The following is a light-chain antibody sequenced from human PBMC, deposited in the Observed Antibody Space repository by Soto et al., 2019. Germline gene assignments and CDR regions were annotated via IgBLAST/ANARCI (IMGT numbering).Light chain of an antibody. Sequence: ELVLTQSPASLSVSPGERATLSCRASQSVSRTLAWYQQKPGQAPRLLIYGASTRATGIPARFSGRGSGTDFTLTISSLQSEDFAVYYCQQYDSCRYTVGQGTKVDI. CDR1: QSVSRT. J-gene: IGKJ2*01. CDR3: QQYDSCRYT. CDR2: GAS. V-gene: IGKV3-15*01.